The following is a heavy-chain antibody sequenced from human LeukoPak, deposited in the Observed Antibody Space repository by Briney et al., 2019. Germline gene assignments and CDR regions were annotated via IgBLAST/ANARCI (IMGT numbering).Heavy chain of an antibody. J-gene: IGHJ4*02. D-gene: IGHD3-3*01. CDR3: AKLGLRYFFDY. CDR2: VSGSGGST. V-gene: IGHV3-23*01. CDR1: GFTFSSYA. Sequence: GGSLRLSCAASGFTFSSYAMSWVRQAPGKGLEWVSAVSGSGGSTYYADSVKGRFTTSRDNSKNTLYLQMNSLRAEDTAVYYCAKLGLRYFFDYWGQGTLVTVSS.